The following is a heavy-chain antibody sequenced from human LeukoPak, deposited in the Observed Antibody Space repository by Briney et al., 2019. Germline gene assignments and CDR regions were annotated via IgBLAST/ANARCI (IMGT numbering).Heavy chain of an antibody. CDR1: GGTFSSYA. CDR2: IIPILGIA. V-gene: IGHV1-69*04. CDR3: ARAIALDAFDI. Sequence: VKVSCKASGGTFSSYAISWVRQAPGQGLEWMGRIIPILGIANYARKFQGRVTITADKSTSTAYMELSSLRSEDTAVYYCARAIALDAFDIWGQGTMVTVSS. J-gene: IGHJ3*02.